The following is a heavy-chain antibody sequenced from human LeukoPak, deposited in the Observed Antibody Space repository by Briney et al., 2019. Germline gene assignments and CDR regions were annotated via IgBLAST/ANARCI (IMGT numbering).Heavy chain of an antibody. V-gene: IGHV3-23*01. D-gene: IGHD4-23*01. J-gene: IGHJ4*02. Sequence: RGSLRLSCAGAGLTFSRYAMSWVRQAPGEGLEWVSTIVTGGSTYYVDSVKGRFTISRDNSKYTVYLKMNSLRAEDTALYYCAKRGYDYGGPFFDDWGQGTMVTVSS. CDR2: IVTGGST. CDR1: GLTFSRYA. CDR3: AKRGYDYGGPFFDD.